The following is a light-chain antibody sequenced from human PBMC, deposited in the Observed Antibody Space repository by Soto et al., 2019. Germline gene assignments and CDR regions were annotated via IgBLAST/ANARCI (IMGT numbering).Light chain of an antibody. CDR1: SNDVGDYNY. V-gene: IGLV2-14*01. CDR3: SSYTSTDTLAV. CDR2: EVS. Sequence: QSALTQHASVSGSPGQSITISCTGTSNDVGDYNYVSWYQQHPGKAPKLMLYEVSTRPSGISNRFSGSKSGNTASLTISGLQTDDEADYYCSSYTSTDTLAVFGTGTKLTVL. J-gene: IGLJ1*01.